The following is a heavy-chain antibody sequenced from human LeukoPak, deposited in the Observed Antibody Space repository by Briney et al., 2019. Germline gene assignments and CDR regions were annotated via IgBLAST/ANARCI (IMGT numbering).Heavy chain of an antibody. CDR2: IYYSGST. D-gene: IGHD6-19*01. CDR1: GGSISSSSYY. CDR3: ARQIAVAGPILYFDY. V-gene: IGHV4-39*01. J-gene: IGHJ4*02. Sequence: SETLSLTCTVSGGSISSSSYYWGWIRQPPGKGLEWIGSIYYSGSTYYNPSLKSRVTISVDTSKNQFSLKLSSVTAADTAVYYCARQIAVAGPILYFDYRGQGTLVTVSS.